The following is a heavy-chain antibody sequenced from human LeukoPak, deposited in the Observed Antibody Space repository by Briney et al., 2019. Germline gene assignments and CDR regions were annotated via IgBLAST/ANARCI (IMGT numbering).Heavy chain of an antibody. J-gene: IGHJ4*02. Sequence: GASVKVSCKASGYTFTSYGISWVRQAPGQGLEWMGWISAYNGNTNYAQKLQGRVTMTTDTSTSTAYMELRSLRAEDTAVYYCAKDPTGPYDSSGNNIKYYFDYWGQGTLVTVSS. CDR2: ISAYNGNT. CDR3: AKDPTGPYDSSGNNIKYYFDY. CDR1: GYTFTSYG. V-gene: IGHV1-18*01. D-gene: IGHD3-22*01.